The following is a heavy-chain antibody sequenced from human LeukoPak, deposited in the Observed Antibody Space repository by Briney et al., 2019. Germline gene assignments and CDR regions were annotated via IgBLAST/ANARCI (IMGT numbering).Heavy chain of an antibody. CDR1: GYTFTSYD. D-gene: IGHD1-26*01. Sequence: GASVKVSCKASGYTFTSYDINWVRQATGQGLEWMGWMNPNSGNTGYAQKFQGRVTMTRNTSISTAYMELSSLRSEDTAVYYCARGPGGSGRSYSHNWFDPWGQGTQVTVSS. CDR3: ARGPGGSGRSYSHNWFDP. V-gene: IGHV1-8*01. J-gene: IGHJ5*02. CDR2: MNPNSGNT.